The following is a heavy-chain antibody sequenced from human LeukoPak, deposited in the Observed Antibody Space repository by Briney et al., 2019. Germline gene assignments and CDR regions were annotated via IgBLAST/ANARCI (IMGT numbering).Heavy chain of an antibody. CDR1: GYSLTNYY. D-gene: IGHD5-12*01. Sequence: ASVKVSCKAFGYSLTNYYVHWVRQAPGQGLEWMGEINPSGGSTSYAQKFQGRITVTRDTYTNTVYMDLSSPRSEDTATYYCARGAPTTRIGAGRFDYWGQGSLLTVAS. CDR2: INPSGGST. V-gene: IGHV1-46*01. CDR3: ARGAPTTRIGAGRFDY. J-gene: IGHJ4*02.